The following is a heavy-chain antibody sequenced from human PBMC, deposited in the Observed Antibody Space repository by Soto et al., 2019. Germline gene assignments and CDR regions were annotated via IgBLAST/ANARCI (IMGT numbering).Heavy chain of an antibody. CDR3: ARGSSGDPFDY. V-gene: IGHV1-3*01. CDR2: INAGNGNT. D-gene: IGHD6-19*01. CDR1: GYTFTSYA. Sequence: ASVKVSCKASGYTFTSYAMHWVRQAPGQRLEWMGGINAGNGNTKYSQKFQGRVTITRDKSTSTAYMELSSLRSEDTAVYYCARGSSGDPFDYWGQGTLVTVSS. J-gene: IGHJ4*02.